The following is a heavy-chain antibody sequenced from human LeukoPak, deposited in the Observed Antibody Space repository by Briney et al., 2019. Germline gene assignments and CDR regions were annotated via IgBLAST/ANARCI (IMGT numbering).Heavy chain of an antibody. V-gene: IGHV4-34*01. CDR1: GGSFSGYY. Sequence: SETLSLTCAVYGGSFSGYYWSWIRQPPGQGLEWIGEINYSGSSNYNPSLKSRVTISVDTSKNQFSLKLSSVTAAQTPVYYCARARITMVRGVPCFGYWGQGTLVTVSS. CDR3: ARARITMVRGVPCFGY. CDR2: INYSGSS. D-gene: IGHD3-10*01. J-gene: IGHJ4*02.